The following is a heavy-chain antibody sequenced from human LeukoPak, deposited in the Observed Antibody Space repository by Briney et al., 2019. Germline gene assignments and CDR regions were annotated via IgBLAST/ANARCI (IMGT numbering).Heavy chain of an antibody. CDR3: ARDSTGANGHDS. CDR2: IYYSGST. CDR1: GGSISSGHY. D-gene: IGHD4/OR15-4a*01. J-gene: IGHJ4*02. V-gene: IGHV4-31*03. Sequence: PSETLSLTRNVSGGSISSGHYWSWIRQHPGKGLEWIGFIYYSGSTYYNPSLKSRVVISVDTSKNQFSLKVNSVTAADTAVYYCARDSTGANGHDSWGRGTLVTVSS.